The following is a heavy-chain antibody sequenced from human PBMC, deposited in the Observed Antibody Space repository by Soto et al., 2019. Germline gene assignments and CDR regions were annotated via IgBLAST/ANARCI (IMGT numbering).Heavy chain of an antibody. CDR3: ERVPGYGLDY. Sequence: QVHLVESGGGVVQPGRPLRLSCAASGFTFSTYGMHWVRQAPGKGLEWVAAIPYAERSKYYEDSVKGRFTISRDISKNAMYLQRNSLRAEDTAVYYGERVPGYGLDYWGQGTLVTVSS. J-gene: IGHJ4*02. D-gene: IGHD5-12*01. CDR1: GFTFSTYG. V-gene: IGHV3-30*03. CDR2: IPYAERSK.